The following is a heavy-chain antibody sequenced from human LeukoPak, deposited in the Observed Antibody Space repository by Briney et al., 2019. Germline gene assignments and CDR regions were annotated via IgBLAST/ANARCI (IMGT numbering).Heavy chain of an antibody. CDR3: AKGPLYYYGDNAWFGP. D-gene: IGHD4-17*01. J-gene: IGHJ5*02. V-gene: IGHV3-30*18. Sequence: PGRSLTLSCAASGFTFSSSAMHWVRQAPGKGLEWVAVVFSDGTYKYYADSVKGRFTISRDNSKNMLFLQMNSPRAEDTAVYYCAKGPLYYYGDNAWFGPWGQGTLVTVSS. CDR1: GFTFSSSA. CDR2: VFSDGTYK.